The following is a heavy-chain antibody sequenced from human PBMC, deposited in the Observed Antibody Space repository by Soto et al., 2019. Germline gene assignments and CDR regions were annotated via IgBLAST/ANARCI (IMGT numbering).Heavy chain of an antibody. CDR1: SVSNAW. CDR2: IKSKTDGGTT. CDR3: TTVSYGDYPY. V-gene: IGHV3-15*07. J-gene: IGHJ4*02. Sequence: SVSNAWMNWVRQAPGKGLEWVGRIKSKTDGGTTDYAAPVKGRFTISRDDSKNTLYLQMNSLKTEDTAVYYCTTVSYGDYPYCGQGTLVTVSA. D-gene: IGHD4-17*01.